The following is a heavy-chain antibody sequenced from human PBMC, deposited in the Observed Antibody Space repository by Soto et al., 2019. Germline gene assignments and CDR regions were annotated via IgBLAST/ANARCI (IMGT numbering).Heavy chain of an antibody. Sequence: QVQWVQSGAEVKKPGASVKVSCKASGYTFSTYGLSWVRQAPGQGLEWMGWIGADNGDTNYAQNFQGRVTMTTDTSTTTSYMELRSLTSDDTAVYFCARDWKGAEGFDPWGQGTLVTVSS. CDR2: IGADNGDT. CDR3: ARDWKGAEGFDP. V-gene: IGHV1-18*01. D-gene: IGHD1-1*01. CDR1: GYTFSTYG. J-gene: IGHJ5*02.